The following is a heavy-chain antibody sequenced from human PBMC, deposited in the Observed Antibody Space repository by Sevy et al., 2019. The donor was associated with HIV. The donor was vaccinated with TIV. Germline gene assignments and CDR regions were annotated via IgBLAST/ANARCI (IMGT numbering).Heavy chain of an antibody. J-gene: IGHJ4*02. V-gene: IGHV5-51*01. D-gene: IGHD3-22*01. Sequence: GESLKISCKGSGYSFTSHWIGWVRHMPGKGLEWMGIIYPDDSDTRYSASFQGQVTFSADKSISTAYLQWSSLKASDTAMYYCATSRSGYFDSSGYYIYWGQGTLVTVSS. CDR2: IYPDDSDT. CDR3: ATSRSGYFDSSGYYIY. CDR1: GYSFTSHW.